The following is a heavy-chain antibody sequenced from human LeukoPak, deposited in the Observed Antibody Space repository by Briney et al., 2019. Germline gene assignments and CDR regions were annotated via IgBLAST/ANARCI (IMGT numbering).Heavy chain of an antibody. J-gene: IGHJ5*02. CDR2: IGGSGGST. CDR3: AKDGGIAAAGYLADWFDP. CDR1: GFTVSSNY. D-gene: IGHD6-13*01. V-gene: IGHV3-23*01. Sequence: SGGSLRLSCAISGFTVSSNYMSWVRQAPGKGLEWVSAIGGSGGSTYYADSVKGRFTISRDNSKNSLYLQMNSLRAEDTAVYYCAKDGGIAAAGYLADWFDPWGQGTLVTVSS.